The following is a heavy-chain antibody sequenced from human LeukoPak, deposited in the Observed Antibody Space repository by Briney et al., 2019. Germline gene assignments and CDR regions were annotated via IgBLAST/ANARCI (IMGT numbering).Heavy chain of an antibody. D-gene: IGHD5-18*01. CDR3: ARGGRYSYSY. Sequence: GGSLRLSCAASGFTFDDYAMHWVRQAPGKGLEWVSGISWNSGSIGYADSVKGRFTISRDNAENSLYLQMNSLRAEDTAVYYCARGGRYSYSYWGQGTLVTVSS. V-gene: IGHV3-9*01. J-gene: IGHJ4*02. CDR1: GFTFDDYA. CDR2: ISWNSGSI.